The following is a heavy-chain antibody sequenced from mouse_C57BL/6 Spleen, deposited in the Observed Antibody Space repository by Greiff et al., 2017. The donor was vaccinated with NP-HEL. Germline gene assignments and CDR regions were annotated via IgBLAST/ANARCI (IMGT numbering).Heavy chain of an antibody. CDR1: GYAFSSYW. CDR2: IYPGDGDT. Sequence: QVQLQQSGAELVKPGASVKISCKASGYAFSSYWMNWVKQRPGKGLEWIGQIYPGDGDTNYNGKFKGKATLTADKSSSTAYMQLSSLTSEDSAVYFCARSDLGYDYDGEYYFDYWGQGTTLTVSS. J-gene: IGHJ2*01. V-gene: IGHV1-80*01. D-gene: IGHD2-4*01. CDR3: ARSDLGYDYDGEYYFDY.